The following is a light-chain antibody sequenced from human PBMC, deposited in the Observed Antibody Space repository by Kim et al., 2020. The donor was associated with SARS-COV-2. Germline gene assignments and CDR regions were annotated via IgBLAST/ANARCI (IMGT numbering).Light chain of an antibody. CDR2: GRN. V-gene: IGLV3-19*01. CDR1: YY. J-gene: IGLJ3*02. CDR3: NSRDSSGNHLV. Sequence: YYASWSQQKPRQAPVVVIYGRNDRPSGIPDRFSGSNSGNTASLTITGAQAEDGANYYCNSRDSSGNHLVFGGGTQLTVL.